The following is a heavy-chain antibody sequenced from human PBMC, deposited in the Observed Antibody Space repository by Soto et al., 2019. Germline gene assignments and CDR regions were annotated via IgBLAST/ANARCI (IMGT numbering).Heavy chain of an antibody. J-gene: IGHJ5*02. CDR3: ARDLDKRQYNRFDP. CDR1: GGTFSSYA. Sequence: SVKVSCKASGGTFSSYAISWVRQAPGQGLEWMGGIIPIFGTANYAQKFQGRVTITADESTSTAYMELSSLRSEDTAVYYCARDLDKRQYNRFDPWGQGTLVTVSS. CDR2: IIPIFGTA. V-gene: IGHV1-69*13.